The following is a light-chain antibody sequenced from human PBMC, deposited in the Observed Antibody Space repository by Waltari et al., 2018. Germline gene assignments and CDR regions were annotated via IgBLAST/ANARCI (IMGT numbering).Light chain of an antibody. CDR3: AAWDDSLNGVV. Sequence: QSVLTQPPSASGTPGQRVTISCSGSSPNIGSNTVNWYQQPPGTAPQLLIYRNNQRPSGVPDRFSGSKSGTSASLAISGLQSEDEADYYCAAWDDSLNGVVFGGGTKLTVL. V-gene: IGLV1-44*01. J-gene: IGLJ2*01. CDR1: SPNIGSNT. CDR2: RNN.